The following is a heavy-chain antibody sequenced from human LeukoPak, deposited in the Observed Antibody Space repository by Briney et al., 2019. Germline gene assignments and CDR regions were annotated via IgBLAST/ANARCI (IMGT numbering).Heavy chain of an antibody. V-gene: IGHV3-48*03. CDR3: AKWDMWFGELSVPSHFDY. Sequence: GGSLRLSFAASEFTFSSYEMNWVRQAPGKGLEWVSCISSSGSTIYYADSVKGRFTISRDNAKNSLDLQMNSLRAEDTAVYYCAKWDMWFGELSVPSHFDYWGQGTLVTVSS. CDR2: ISSSGSTI. D-gene: IGHD3-10*01. J-gene: IGHJ4*02. CDR1: EFTFSSYE.